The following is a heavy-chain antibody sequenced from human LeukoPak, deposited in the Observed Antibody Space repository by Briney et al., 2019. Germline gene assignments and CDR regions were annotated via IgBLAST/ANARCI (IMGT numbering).Heavy chain of an antibody. D-gene: IGHD1-14*01. V-gene: IGHV1-18*01. CDR3: ARAAAGLRPFDY. CDR2: ISAYNGNT. J-gene: IGHJ4*02. Sequence: ASVKVSCKVSGYTLTELSMHWVRQAPGKGLEWMGWISAYNGNTNYAQKLQGRVTMTTDTSTSTAYMEVRSLRSDDTAVYYCARAAAGLRPFDYWGQGTLVTVSS. CDR1: GYTLTELS.